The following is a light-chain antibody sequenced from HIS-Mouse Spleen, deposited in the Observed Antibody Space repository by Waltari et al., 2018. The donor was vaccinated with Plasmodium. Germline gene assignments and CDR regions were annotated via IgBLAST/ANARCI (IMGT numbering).Light chain of an antibody. CDR3: QAWDSSTVV. CDR2: QDS. Sequence: SYELTQPPSVSVSPGQTASITCSGDKLGYKYACWYQQRPGQSPVLVIYQDSKRPSGIPCRFSGSNSGNTDTLTISGTQAMDEADYYCQAWDSSTVVFGGGTKLTVL. CDR1: KLGYKY. V-gene: IGLV3-1*01. J-gene: IGLJ2*01.